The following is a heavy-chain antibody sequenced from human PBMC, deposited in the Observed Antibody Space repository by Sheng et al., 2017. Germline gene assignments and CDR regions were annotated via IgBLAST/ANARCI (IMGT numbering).Heavy chain of an antibody. Sequence: PASGFTVSSNYMSWVRQAPGKGLEWVSVIYSGGSTYYADSVKGRFTISRDNSKNTLYLQMNSLRAEDTAVYYCARYQGLVEGYSYGGYFDYWGQGTLVTVSS. J-gene: IGHJ4*02. CDR3: ARYQGLVEGYSYGGYFDY. V-gene: IGHV3-66*02. D-gene: IGHD5-18*01. CDR1: GFTVSSNY. CDR2: IYSGGST.